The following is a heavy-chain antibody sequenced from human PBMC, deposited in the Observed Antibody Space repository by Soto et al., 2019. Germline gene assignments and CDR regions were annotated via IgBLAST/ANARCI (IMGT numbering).Heavy chain of an antibody. CDR2: IYYSGST. J-gene: IGHJ6*02. CDR1: GGSISSYY. D-gene: IGHD3-22*01. Sequence: SETLSLTCTVSGGSISSYYWSWIRQHPGKGLEWIGYIYYSGSTYYNPSLKSRVTISVDTSKNQFSLKLSSVTAADTAVYYCARVSYYDSSGYSPSYYYYYGMDVWGQGTTVTVSS. CDR3: ARVSYYDSSGYSPSYYYYYGMDV. V-gene: IGHV4-31*02.